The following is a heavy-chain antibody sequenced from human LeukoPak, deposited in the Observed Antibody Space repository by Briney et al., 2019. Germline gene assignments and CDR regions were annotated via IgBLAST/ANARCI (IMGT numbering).Heavy chain of an antibody. CDR2: IKRDGSGA. CDR3: AIDPNWETHN. CDR1: GFTFSFNS. D-gene: IGHD7-27*01. J-gene: IGHJ4*02. Sequence: GGSLRLSCAASGFTFSFNSMHWVRQGPGKGLVWVSRIKRDGSGATYADSVKGRVTISRDNAKNTLYLQMTNLRVDDTALYYCAIDPNWETHNWGQGVLVTVSS. V-gene: IGHV3-74*01.